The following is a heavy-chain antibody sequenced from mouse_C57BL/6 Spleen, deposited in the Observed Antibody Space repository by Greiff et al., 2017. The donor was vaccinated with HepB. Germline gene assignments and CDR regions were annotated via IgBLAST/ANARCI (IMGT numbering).Heavy chain of an antibody. CDR1: GFTFSDYG. CDR3: ARAYYDYDEGLFAY. CDR2: ISSGSSTI. J-gene: IGHJ3*01. D-gene: IGHD2-4*01. V-gene: IGHV5-17*01. Sequence: EVQLQQSGGGLVKPGGSLKLSCAASGFTFSDYGMHWVRQAPEKGLEWVAYISSGSSTIYYADTVKGRFTISRDNAKNTLFLQMTSLRSEDTALYYCARAYYDYDEGLFAYWGQGTLVTVSA.